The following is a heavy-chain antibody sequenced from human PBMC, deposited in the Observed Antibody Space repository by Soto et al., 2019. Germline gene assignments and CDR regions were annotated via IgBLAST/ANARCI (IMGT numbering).Heavy chain of an antibody. D-gene: IGHD3-22*01. CDR2: ISRTGDSA. CDR1: GFSFSDYA. V-gene: IGHV3-23*01. J-gene: IGHJ5*01. CDR3: AKGPDGSGYYHNWFDS. Sequence: EVHLLESGGALVQPGGSLTLSCAASGFSFSDYAMSWVRQAPGKGLEWVTSISRTGDSAYYADSVKGRFAISRDRSKNRLSLQMNSLRVEDTAFYYCAKGPDGSGYYHNWFDSWGQVTLITVSS.